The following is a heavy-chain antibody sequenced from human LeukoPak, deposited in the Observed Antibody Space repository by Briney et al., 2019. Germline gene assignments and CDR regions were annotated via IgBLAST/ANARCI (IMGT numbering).Heavy chain of an antibody. Sequence: SVKVSCKPSGGTVSGNGISWVRQAPGQGLEWMGRIIPILGITNYAQKFQGRVKLTADKYTTAAYMELNSLGSEDTAIYYCARERSYGSGSFNAAEYFQHWGQGTLVTVSS. V-gene: IGHV1-69*04. J-gene: IGHJ1*01. CDR1: GGTVSGNG. CDR2: IIPILGIT. D-gene: IGHD3-10*01. CDR3: ARERSYGSGSFNAAEYFQH.